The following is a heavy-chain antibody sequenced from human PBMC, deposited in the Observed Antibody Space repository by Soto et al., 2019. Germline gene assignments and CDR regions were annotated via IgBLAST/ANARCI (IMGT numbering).Heavy chain of an antibody. CDR2: IIPIFGTA. J-gene: IGHJ6*02. V-gene: IGHV1-69*13. Sequence: SVKVSCKASGCTFSSYAISCVRQAPGQGLEWMGGIIPIFGTANYAQKFQGRVTITADESTSTAYMELSSLRSEDTAVYYCVVGRIYYYYYGMDVWGQGTTVTVSS. CDR1: GCTFSSYA. CDR3: VVGRIYYYYYGMDV.